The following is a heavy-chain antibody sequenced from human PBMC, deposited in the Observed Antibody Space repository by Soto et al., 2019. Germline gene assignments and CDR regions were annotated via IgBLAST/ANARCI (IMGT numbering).Heavy chain of an antibody. CDR1: GFTFSSYW. Sequence: GGSLRLSCAAPGFTFSSYWMSWVRQAPGKGLELVANIKQDGSEKYYVDSVKGRFTISRDNAKNSLYLQMNSLRPEDTAVYYCARDRSSGWSYYYYYYMDVWGKGTTVTVSS. CDR2: IKQDGSEK. V-gene: IGHV3-7*01. CDR3: ARDRSSGWSYYYYYYMDV. D-gene: IGHD6-19*01. J-gene: IGHJ6*03.